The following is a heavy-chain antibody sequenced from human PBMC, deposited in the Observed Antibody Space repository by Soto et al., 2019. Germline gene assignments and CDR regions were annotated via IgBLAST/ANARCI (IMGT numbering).Heavy chain of an antibody. CDR3: ARAPGLTILVWSQIDF. CDR2: ISYHGSDT. CDR1: GFTFSNYG. D-gene: IGHD2-8*02. V-gene: IGHV3-30*03. J-gene: IGHJ4*02. Sequence: QVQLVESGGGVVQPGRSLRLSCGASGFTFSNYGFHWVRQAPGKGLEWVAVISYHGSDTYYADSVRGRFTISRDNSKNTLSLEMNSLRADDTAVYFCARAPGLTILVWSQIDFWGQGTLVAVSS.